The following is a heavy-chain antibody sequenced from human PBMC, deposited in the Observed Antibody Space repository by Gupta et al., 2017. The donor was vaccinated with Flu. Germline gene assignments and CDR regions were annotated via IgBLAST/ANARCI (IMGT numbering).Heavy chain of an antibody. CDR3: GTGKGRTNYNYYGVDV. D-gene: IGHD3-3*01. CDR1: GFTFSNAW. V-gene: IGHV3-15*01. CDR2: IKTKTEGGTL. Sequence: EVQLVESGGGLVKPGGSLRLSCAASGFTFSNAWMSWVRQAPGKGLEWVGRIKTKTEGGTLDYGAPVKGRFTISRDDSRNMLYLQMSSLTAEDTAVYYCGTGKGRTNYNYYGVDVWGQGTTVIVSS. J-gene: IGHJ6*02.